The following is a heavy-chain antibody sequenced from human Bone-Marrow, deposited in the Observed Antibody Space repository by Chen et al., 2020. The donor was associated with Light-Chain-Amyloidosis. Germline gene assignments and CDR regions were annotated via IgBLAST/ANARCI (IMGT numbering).Heavy chain of an antibody. J-gene: IGHJ3*01. Sequence: QVQLVQSGSELRRPGASVNISCKISGYRFSDYSLNWVQQTPGHGLEFKGWINTNTGRPTYAQGFTGRFVFSVDTSVSTAYLHITDLKSEDTGTYYCARDPWGAGSAFDVWGRGTHVTVSA. CDR2: INTNTGRP. D-gene: IGHD7-27*01. V-gene: IGHV7-4-1*02. CDR1: GYRFSDYS. CDR3: ARDPWGAGSAFDV.